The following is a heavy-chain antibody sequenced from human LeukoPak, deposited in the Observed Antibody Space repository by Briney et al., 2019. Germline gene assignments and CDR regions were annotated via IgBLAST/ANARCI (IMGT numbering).Heavy chain of an antibody. D-gene: IGHD2-21*02. V-gene: IGHV3-9*01. CDR1: GFTFHDYA. CDR3: VKVTAAGFVDH. Sequence: PGRSLRLSCAASGFTFHDYAIHWVRQAPGKGLEWVSGIGWNSGGIVYADSVKGRFTISRDNAKNSLHLQMNSLGAEDTALYYCVKVTAAGFVDHWGQGTLVTVSS. J-gene: IGHJ4*02. CDR2: IGWNSGGI.